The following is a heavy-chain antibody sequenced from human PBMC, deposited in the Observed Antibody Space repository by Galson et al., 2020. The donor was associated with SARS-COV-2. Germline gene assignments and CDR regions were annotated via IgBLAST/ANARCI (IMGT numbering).Heavy chain of an antibody. V-gene: IGHV5-51*01. CDR3: ARAPTGISSPHYIDY. CDR1: GYSFTTYW. J-gene: IGHJ4*02. Sequence: GESQISCKGSGYSFTTYWIAWVRQMPGKGLEWMGIIYPGDSDTRYSPSFQGQVTISADRSITTAYLQWSSLKASDTAMYYCARAPTGISSPHYIDYWGQGTLVTVSS. CDR2: IYPGDSDT. D-gene: IGHD2-8*02.